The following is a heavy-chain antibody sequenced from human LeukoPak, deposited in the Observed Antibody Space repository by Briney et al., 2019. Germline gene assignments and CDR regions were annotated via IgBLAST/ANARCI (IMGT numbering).Heavy chain of an antibody. Sequence: SETLSLTCTVSGDSISSDTYYWGWIRQPPGKGLEWIGCMYYSGSTYPNPSFKSRVTMSADTSKNEFFLKLSSVTAADTAVYYCARGIILTKLHSSGSGIGYWGQGTLVTVSS. D-gene: IGHD6-19*01. J-gene: IGHJ4*02. V-gene: IGHV4-39*07. CDR1: GDSISSDTYY. CDR2: MYYSGST. CDR3: ARGIILTKLHSSGSGIGY.